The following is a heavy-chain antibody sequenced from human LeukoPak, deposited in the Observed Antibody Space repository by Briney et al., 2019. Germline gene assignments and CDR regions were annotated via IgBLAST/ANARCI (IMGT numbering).Heavy chain of an antibody. CDR1: GGSFSGYY. CDR2: INHSGST. Sequence: SETLSLTCAVYGGSFSGYYWSWIRQPPGKGLEWIGEINHSGSTNYNPSLKSRVTISVDTSKNQFSLKLSSVTAADTAVYYCARSLTVTKRYFQHWGQGTLVTVSS. J-gene: IGHJ1*01. V-gene: IGHV4-34*01. CDR3: ARSLTVTKRYFQH. D-gene: IGHD4-17*01.